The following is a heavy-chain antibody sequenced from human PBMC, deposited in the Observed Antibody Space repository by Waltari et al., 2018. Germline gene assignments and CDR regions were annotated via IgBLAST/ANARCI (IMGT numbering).Heavy chain of an antibody. CDR3: ARVPYYINIWFDS. CDR1: GFTFNTFG. D-gene: IGHD3-22*01. CDR2: INQDGSDR. V-gene: IGHV3-7*01. Sequence: EVQLVESGGGLVQPGGSLRLPCGASGFTFNTFGMSWIRQAPGKGLEWVASINQDGSDRRYVDSVKDRFTISRDNARNSLFLQMNSLTAEDTAMYYCARVPYYINIWFDSWGQGTLVTVSS. J-gene: IGHJ5*01.